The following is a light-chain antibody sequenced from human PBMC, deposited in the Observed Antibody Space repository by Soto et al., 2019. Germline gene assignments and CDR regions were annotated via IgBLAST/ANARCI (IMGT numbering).Light chain of an antibody. Sequence: QRVLTQAPSDSASLGASVKLTCTLSSGHSSYAIAWHQQQPEKGPRYLMKLNSDGSHSKGDGIPDRFSGSSSGAERYLTISSLQSEDEADYYCQTWGTGIPWVFGGGTKVTVL. V-gene: IGLV4-69*01. J-gene: IGLJ3*02. CDR3: QTWGTGIPWV. CDR1: SGHSSYA. CDR2: LNSDGSH.